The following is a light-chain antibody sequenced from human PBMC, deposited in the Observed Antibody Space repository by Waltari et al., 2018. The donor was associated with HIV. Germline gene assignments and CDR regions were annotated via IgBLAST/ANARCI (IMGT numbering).Light chain of an antibody. CDR1: SGGIDSNY. CDR2: EDH. CDR3: QSYDADNHWV. J-gene: IGLJ3*02. V-gene: IGLV6-57*03. Sequence: FMLTQPHSVSESPGKTVTISCGLSSGGIDSNYVQWSQHRPGRAPTTVIFEDHERPSGVPDRFSGSIDISSNSAFLTISGLETEDEADYYCQSYDADNHWVFGGGTKLTVL.